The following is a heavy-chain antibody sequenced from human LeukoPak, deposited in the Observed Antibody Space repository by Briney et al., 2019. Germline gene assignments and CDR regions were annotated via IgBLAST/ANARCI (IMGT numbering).Heavy chain of an antibody. CDR1: VGTFTSYA. CDR3: AREGGGSYLTRDFDY. J-gene: IGHJ4*02. V-gene: IGHV1-69*05. Sequence: ASVKVSCTASVGTFTSYAISWVRQAPGQGLEWMGRIIPIFGTANYAQRFQGRVTITTGASTSTAYTGLSSLRSEDTAVYYWAREGGGSYLTRDFDYWGQGTLVTVSP. D-gene: IGHD3-16*01. CDR2: IIPIFGTA.